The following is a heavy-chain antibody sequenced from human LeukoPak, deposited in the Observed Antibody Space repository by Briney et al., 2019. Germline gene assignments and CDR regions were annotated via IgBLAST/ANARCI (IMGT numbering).Heavy chain of an antibody. CDR3: ARFNRNSSGWIDY. Sequence: PSETLSLTCTVSGGSISSYYWTWIRQPPGKGLEWIGYMFYSGSSNYNPSLRSRVTISVDTSKNQISLKLSSVTAADTAVYYCARFNRNSSGWIDYWGQGTLVTASS. J-gene: IGHJ4*02. CDR2: MFYSGSS. D-gene: IGHD6-19*01. V-gene: IGHV4-59*01. CDR1: GGSISSYY.